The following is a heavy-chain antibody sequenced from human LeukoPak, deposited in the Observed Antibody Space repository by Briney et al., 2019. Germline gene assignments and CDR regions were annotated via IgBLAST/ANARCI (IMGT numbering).Heavy chain of an antibody. D-gene: IGHD3-16*01. J-gene: IGHJ6*03. V-gene: IGHV3-53*01. CDR3: ARDRLHGPYDYYYMDV. CDR2: IYSGGST. CDR1: GFTVSSNY. Sequence: PGGSLRLSCAASGFTVSSNYMSWVRQAPGKGLEWVSVIYSGGSTYYADSVKGRFTISRDNSKNTLYLQVNSLRAEDTAVYYCARDRLHGPYDYYYMDVWGKGTTVTVSS.